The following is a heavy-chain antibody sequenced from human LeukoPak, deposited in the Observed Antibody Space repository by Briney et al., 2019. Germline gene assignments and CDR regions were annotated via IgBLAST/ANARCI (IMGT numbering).Heavy chain of an antibody. D-gene: IGHD1-26*01. CDR3: ASAPLGGRTPFDY. J-gene: IGHJ4*02. Sequence: ASVKVSCKASGYTFTSYYMHWVRQAPGQGLEWMGIINPSGGSTSYAQKFQGRVTMTRDTSTSTVYMELSSLRSEDTAVYYCASAPLGGRTPFDYWGQGTLVTVSP. CDR1: GYTFTSYY. V-gene: IGHV1-46*01. CDR2: INPSGGST.